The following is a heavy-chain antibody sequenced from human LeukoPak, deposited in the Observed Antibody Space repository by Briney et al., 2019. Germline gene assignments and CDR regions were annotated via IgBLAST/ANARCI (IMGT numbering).Heavy chain of an antibody. CDR1: GFTFSSYA. V-gene: IGHV3-30*04. J-gene: IGHJ4*02. CDR3: ATGPTMIVRGYFDY. D-gene: IGHD3-22*01. Sequence: PGGSLRLSCAAPGFTFSSYAMHWVRQAPGKGLGWVAVISYDGSNKYYADSVKGRFTISRDNSKNTLYLQMNSLRAEDTAVYYCATGPTMIVRGYFDYWGQGTLVTVSS. CDR2: ISYDGSNK.